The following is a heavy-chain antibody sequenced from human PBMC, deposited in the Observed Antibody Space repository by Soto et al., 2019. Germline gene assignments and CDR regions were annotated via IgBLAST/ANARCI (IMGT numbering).Heavy chain of an antibody. Sequence: SVKVSCKASGGALSSYAISWVRQAPGQGLEWMGGIIPIFGTANYAQKFQGRVTITADESTSTAYMELSSLRSEDTAVYYCAREFQDIVLMVYAHHDAFDIWGQGTMVTVSS. D-gene: IGHD2-8*01. CDR2: IIPIFGTA. J-gene: IGHJ3*02. CDR1: GGALSSYA. V-gene: IGHV1-69*13. CDR3: AREFQDIVLMVYAHHDAFDI.